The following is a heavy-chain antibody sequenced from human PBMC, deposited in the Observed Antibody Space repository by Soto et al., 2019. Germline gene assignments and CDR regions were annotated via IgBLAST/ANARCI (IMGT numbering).Heavy chain of an antibody. Sequence: QVQLQQWGAGLLKPSETLSLTCAVYGGSFSGYYWSWIRQPPGKGLEWIGEINHSGSANYNPSLKSRVTISVDTSKNQFSLKLSSVTAADTAVYYCANDCSGGSCYFCWGQGTLVTVSS. D-gene: IGHD2-15*01. J-gene: IGHJ4*02. CDR1: GGSFSGYY. V-gene: IGHV4-34*01. CDR3: ANDCSGGSCYFC. CDR2: INHSGSA.